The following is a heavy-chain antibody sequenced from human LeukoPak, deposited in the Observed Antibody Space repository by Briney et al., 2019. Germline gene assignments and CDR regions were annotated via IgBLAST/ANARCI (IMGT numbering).Heavy chain of an antibody. CDR1: GGPISSGGYY. V-gene: IGHV4-31*03. J-gene: IGHJ4*02. D-gene: IGHD3-22*01. CDR3: ARADKYYDSSGIDY. CDR2: IYYSGST. Sequence: SETLSLTCTVSGGPISSGGYYWSWIRQHPGKGLEWIGYIYYSGSTYYNPSLKSRVTISVDTSKNQFSLKLSSVTAADTAVYYCARADKYYDSSGIDYWGQGTLVTVSS.